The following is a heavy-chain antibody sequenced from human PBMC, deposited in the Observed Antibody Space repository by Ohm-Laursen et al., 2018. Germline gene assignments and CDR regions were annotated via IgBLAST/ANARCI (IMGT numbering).Heavy chain of an antibody. V-gene: IGHV6-1*01. CDR1: GDSVSSDSGA. Sequence: QTLSLTCAISGDSVSSDSGAWNWIRQSPSRGLEWLGRTHYSSKWVYDYAVSVKSRITITPDTSKNQFSLQLNSVTPEDSAVYYCSRGQRNYYAMDVWGQGTTVTVS. J-gene: IGHJ6*02. D-gene: IGHD1-1*01. CDR2: THYSSKWVY. CDR3: SRGQRNYYAMDV.